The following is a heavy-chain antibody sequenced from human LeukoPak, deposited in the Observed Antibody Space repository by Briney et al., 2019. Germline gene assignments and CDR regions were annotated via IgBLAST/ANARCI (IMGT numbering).Heavy chain of an antibody. D-gene: IGHD3-3*01. CDR1: GYTFTGYY. CDR2: INPNSGGT. Sequence: ASVKVSCKASGYTFTGYYMHWVRQAPGQGLEWMGWINPNSGGTNYAQKFQGRVTMTRDTSISTAYMELSRLRSDDTAVYYCARVLFYEWLLIDYWGQGTLVTVSS. J-gene: IGHJ4*02. CDR3: ARVLFYEWLLIDY. V-gene: IGHV1-2*02.